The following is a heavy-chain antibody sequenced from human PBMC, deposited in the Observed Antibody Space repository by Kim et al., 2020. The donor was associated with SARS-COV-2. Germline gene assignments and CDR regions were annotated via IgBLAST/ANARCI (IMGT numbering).Heavy chain of an antibody. V-gene: IGHV5-10-1*01. J-gene: IGHJ5*02. CDR1: GYSFTSYW. Sequence: GESLKISCKGSGYSFTSYWISWVRQMPGKGLEWMGRIDPSDSYTNYSPSFQGHVTISADKSISTAYLQWSSLKASDTAMYYCARNFMEYSSGWIRFDPWGQGTLVTVSS. D-gene: IGHD6-19*01. CDR2: IDPSDSYT. CDR3: ARNFMEYSSGWIRFDP.